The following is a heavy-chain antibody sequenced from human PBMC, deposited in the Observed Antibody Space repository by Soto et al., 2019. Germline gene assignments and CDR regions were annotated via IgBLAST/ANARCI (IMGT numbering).Heavy chain of an antibody. J-gene: IGHJ4*02. Sequence: GGSLRLSCAASGFTFSGSAMHWVRQASGKGLEWVGRIRSKANSYATAYAASVKGRFTISRDDSKNTAYLQMNSLKTEDTAVYYCTVKVNYYDSSGVEYYFDYWGQGTLVTVSS. CDR3: TVKVNYYDSSGVEYYFDY. D-gene: IGHD3-22*01. V-gene: IGHV3-73*01. CDR1: GFTFSGSA. CDR2: IRSKANSYAT.